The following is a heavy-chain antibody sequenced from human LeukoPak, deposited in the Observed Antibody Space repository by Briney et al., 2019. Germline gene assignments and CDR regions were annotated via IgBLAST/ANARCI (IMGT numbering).Heavy chain of an antibody. CDR1: GFPFSNYA. Sequence: PGGSLRLSCAASGFPFSNYAMSWVRQAPDKGLEWVSVISGSGTSTYYANSVKGRFTISRDNSKNTLSLQMNRLRAEDTAFYYCAKVLRGKYDILTGYYRAPADYWGQGTLVTVSS. D-gene: IGHD3-9*01. V-gene: IGHV3-23*01. J-gene: IGHJ4*02. CDR3: AKVLRGKYDILTGYYRAPADY. CDR2: ISGSGTST.